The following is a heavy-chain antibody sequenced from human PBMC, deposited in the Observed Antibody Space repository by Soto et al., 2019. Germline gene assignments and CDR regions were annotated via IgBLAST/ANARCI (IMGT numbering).Heavy chain of an antibody. D-gene: IGHD2-21*01. CDR2: IWYDGNNK. V-gene: IGHV3-33*01. CDR1: GFTFSNYG. Sequence: QVQLVESGGGVVQPGGSLRLSCAASGFTFSNYGMHWVRQAPGKGLEWVAVIWYDGNNKYYADSVKGRFTISRDNSNNTLYVQMTILRAEDTAVYYCARGRHSLFDYGGQGTLVTVSS. CDR3: ARGRHSLFDY. J-gene: IGHJ4*02.